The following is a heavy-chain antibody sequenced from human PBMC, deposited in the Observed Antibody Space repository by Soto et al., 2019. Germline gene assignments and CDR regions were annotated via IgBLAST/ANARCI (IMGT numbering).Heavy chain of an antibody. V-gene: IGHV3-23*01. CDR2: ISGSGGST. CDR3: AKDLEVITMVRGVMEGFSGS. CDR1: GFTFSSYA. J-gene: IGHJ5*02. D-gene: IGHD3-10*01. Sequence: PGGSLRLSCAASGFTFSSYAMSWVRQAPGKGLEWVSAISGSGGSTYYADSVKGRFTISRDNSKNTLYLQMNSLRAEDTAVYYCAKDLEVITMVRGVMEGFSGSWGQGTLVTVSS.